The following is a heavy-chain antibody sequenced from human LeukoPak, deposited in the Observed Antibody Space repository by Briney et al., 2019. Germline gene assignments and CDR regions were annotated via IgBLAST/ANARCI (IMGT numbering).Heavy chain of an antibody. Sequence: GGSLRLSCAASGFTFSNAWMSWVRQAPGKGLEWVGRIKSKTDGGITDYAAPVKGRFTISRDDSKNTLYLQMNSLKTEDTAVYYCTTGPYYDSSGSPDYWGQGTLVTVSS. J-gene: IGHJ4*02. V-gene: IGHV3-15*01. CDR1: GFTFSNAW. CDR3: TTGPYYDSSGSPDY. D-gene: IGHD3-22*01. CDR2: IKSKTDGGIT.